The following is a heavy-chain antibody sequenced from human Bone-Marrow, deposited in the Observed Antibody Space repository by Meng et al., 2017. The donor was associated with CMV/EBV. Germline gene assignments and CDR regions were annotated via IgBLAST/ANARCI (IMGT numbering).Heavy chain of an antibody. Sequence: ASVKVSCKASGYTYTNYFMHWVRQAPGQGLEWMGWINANSGNTNYAQKFQGRLTMTRDTSISAAYMELSWLTSDDSAMYFCARGEDYYDSSGYIDHWGQGTLVPVSS. V-gene: IGHV1-2*02. J-gene: IGHJ4*02. CDR3: ARGEDYYDSSGYIDH. D-gene: IGHD3-22*01. CDR1: GYTYTNYF. CDR2: INANSGNT.